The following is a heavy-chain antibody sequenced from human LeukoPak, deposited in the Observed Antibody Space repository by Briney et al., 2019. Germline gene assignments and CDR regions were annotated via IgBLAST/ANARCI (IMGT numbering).Heavy chain of an antibody. J-gene: IGHJ4*02. CDR1: GFTFSSYW. CDR2: ISGSGGST. Sequence: GGSLRLSCAASGFTFSSYWMSWVRQAPGKGLEWVSAISGSGGSTYYADSVKGRFTISRDNSKNTLYLQMNSLRAEDTAVYYCAKGGFYCTNGVCSPYYFDYWGQGTLVTVSS. D-gene: IGHD2-8*01. CDR3: AKGGFYCTNGVCSPYYFDY. V-gene: IGHV3-23*01.